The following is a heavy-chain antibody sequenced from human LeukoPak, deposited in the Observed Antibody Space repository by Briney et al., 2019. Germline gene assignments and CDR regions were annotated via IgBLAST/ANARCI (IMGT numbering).Heavy chain of an antibody. V-gene: IGHV4-34*01. D-gene: IGHD6-13*01. CDR2: INHSGST. CDR1: GGSFNNYY. CDR3: ARGTFTYPSSWFTFERPDNYYYYYMDV. Sequence: SETLSLTCAVYGGSFNNYYWNWIRQPPGKGLEWIGEINHSGSTNYNSSLKSRVALSVDTSRNQFSLKLSSVTAADTAVYYCARGTFTYPSSWFTFERPDNYYYYYMDVWGIGTTVTVSS. J-gene: IGHJ6*03.